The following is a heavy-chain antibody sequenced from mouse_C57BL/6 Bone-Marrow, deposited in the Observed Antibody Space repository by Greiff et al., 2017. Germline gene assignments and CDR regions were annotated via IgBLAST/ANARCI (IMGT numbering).Heavy chain of an antibody. CDR3: AREAAQAPYYAMDY. J-gene: IGHJ4*01. Sequence: EVQVVESEGGLVQPGSSMKLSCTASGFTFSDYYMAWVRQVPEKGLEWVANINYDGSSTYYLDSLKSRFIISRDNAKNILYLQMSSLKSEDTATYYCAREAAQAPYYAMDYWGQGTSVTVSS. D-gene: IGHD3-2*02. CDR2: INYDGSST. V-gene: IGHV5-16*01. CDR1: GFTFSDYY.